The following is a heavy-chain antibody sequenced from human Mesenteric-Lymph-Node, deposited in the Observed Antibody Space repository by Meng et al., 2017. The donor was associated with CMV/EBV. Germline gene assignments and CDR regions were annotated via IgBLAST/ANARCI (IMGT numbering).Heavy chain of an antibody. CDR2: IYHTGST. CDR3: ARGRGYQLLFTSDAFDI. D-gene: IGHD2-2*01. CDR1: GGSISSYY. Sequence: GSLRLSCTVSGGSISSYYWSWIRQSPGKGLEWIGYIYHTGSTNYNPSLKSRVTISVDTSKNQFSLKLSSVTAADTAVYYCARGRGYQLLFTSDAFDIWGQGTMVTVSS. V-gene: IGHV4-59*12. J-gene: IGHJ3*02.